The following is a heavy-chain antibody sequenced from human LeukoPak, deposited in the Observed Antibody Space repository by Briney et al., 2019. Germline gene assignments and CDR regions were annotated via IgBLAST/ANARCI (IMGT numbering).Heavy chain of an antibody. Sequence: GGSLRLSCAASGFTVSSNYMSWVRQAPGKGLEWVSVIYSGGSTYYADSVKGRFTISRDNSKNTLYLQMNSLRAEDTAVYYCASETSGHYYYGMDVWGKGTTVTVSS. J-gene: IGHJ6*04. V-gene: IGHV3-53*01. CDR1: GFTVSSNY. CDR2: IYSGGST. CDR3: ASETSGHYYYGMDV.